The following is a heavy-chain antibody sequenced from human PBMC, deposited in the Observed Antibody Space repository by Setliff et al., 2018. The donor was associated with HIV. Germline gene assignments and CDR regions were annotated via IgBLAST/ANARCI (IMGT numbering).Heavy chain of an antibody. CDR1: GFNFMNYG. J-gene: IGHJ4*02. CDR2: LSHTSSTT. Sequence: GGSLRLSCGASGFNFMNYGMNWVRQTPEKGLEWVAYLSHTSSTTAYRDSVKGRFTISRDNSKNTLYLLVHSLRAEDTAVYYCARGGPPNDYSYYFDSWGQGTLVTVSS. D-gene: IGHD4-17*01. CDR3: ARGGPPNDYSYYFDS. V-gene: IGHV3-48*04.